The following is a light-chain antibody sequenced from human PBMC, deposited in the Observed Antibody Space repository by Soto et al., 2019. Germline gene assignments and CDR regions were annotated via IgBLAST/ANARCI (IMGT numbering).Light chain of an antibody. CDR3: QQYGSASWT. V-gene: IGKV3-20*01. Sequence: EIVLTQSPGTLSLSPGERATLSCRASQSVSSGYLAWYQQKPGQAPRLLIYGASSRATGITDRFSGSGSGTDFTLTISRLEPEDFAVYYCQQYGSASWTFGQGTKVEIK. CDR1: QSVSSGY. CDR2: GAS. J-gene: IGKJ1*01.